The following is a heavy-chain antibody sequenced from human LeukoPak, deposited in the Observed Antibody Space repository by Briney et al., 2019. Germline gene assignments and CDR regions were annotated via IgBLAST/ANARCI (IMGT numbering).Heavy chain of an antibody. CDR3: ARGHHYYGSSAYYY. CDR1: GFTFSTYW. Sequence: GGSLRLSCAASGFTFSTYWMHWVRQAPGKGLVWVSRINSDGSTTSYAASVKGRFTISRDTAKNTLYLQMNSLRAEDTAVYYCARGHHYYGSSAYYYWGQGTLVTVSS. D-gene: IGHD3-22*01. CDR2: INSDGSTT. V-gene: IGHV3-74*01. J-gene: IGHJ4*02.